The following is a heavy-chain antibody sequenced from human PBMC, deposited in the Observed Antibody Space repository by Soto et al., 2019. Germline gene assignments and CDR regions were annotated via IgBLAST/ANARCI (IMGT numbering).Heavy chain of an antibody. CDR3: EGRDDPFYV. CDR1: GFTLSTYG. V-gene: IGHV3-33*01. J-gene: IGHJ3*01. CDR2: IWHDGSQK. Sequence: QVQLVESGGGVVQPGTSLRLSCVATGFTLSTYGIHWVRQAPGRGLEWVAVIWHDGSQKYLADSVRGRFTISRDNSKNTVYLQMNSLRAEDTAVYYCEGRDDPFYVWGQGTMVTVSS.